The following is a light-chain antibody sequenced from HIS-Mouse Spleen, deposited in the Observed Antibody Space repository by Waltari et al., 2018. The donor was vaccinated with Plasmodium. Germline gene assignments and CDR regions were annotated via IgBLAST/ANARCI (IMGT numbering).Light chain of an antibody. V-gene: IGKV3-20*01. CDR2: GAS. J-gene: IGKJ2*01. CDR3: QQYGSTYT. CDR1: QSVSSSY. Sequence: VLTQSPGTLSLSPGEIATPSCRASQSVSSSYLAWYQQKPGQAPRLLIYGASSRATGIPDRFSGSGSGTDFTLTISRLEPEDFAVYYCQQYGSTYTFGQGTKLEIK.